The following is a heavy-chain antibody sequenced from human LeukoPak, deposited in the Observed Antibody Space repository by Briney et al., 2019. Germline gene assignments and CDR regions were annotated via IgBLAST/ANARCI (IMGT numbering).Heavy chain of an antibody. CDR2: ICCSGST. D-gene: IGHD6-6*01. CDR1: GHSISNHY. J-gene: IGHJ6*02. CDR3: ARSSGYYYAMDV. V-gene: IGHV4-59*11. Sequence: PSETLSLTCTVSGHSISNHYWTWIRQPPGKGLEWIGYICCSGSTSYNPSLMSRVTISLDTSKNQFSLKLTSVTAADTAVYYCARSSGYYYAMDVWGQGTTVTVSS.